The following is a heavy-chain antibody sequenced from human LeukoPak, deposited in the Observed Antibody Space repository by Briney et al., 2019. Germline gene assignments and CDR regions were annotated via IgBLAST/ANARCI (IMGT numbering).Heavy chain of an antibody. Sequence: PSETLSLTCTVSGDSISSYYWSWIRQPPGKGLEGLGYIYYSGSTNYNPSLKSRVTISVDTSKNQFSLKLSSVTAADTAVYYCARDLDSSGWHNWFDPWGQGTLVTVSS. CDR1: GDSISSYY. CDR2: IYYSGST. D-gene: IGHD6-19*01. CDR3: ARDLDSSGWHNWFDP. J-gene: IGHJ5*02. V-gene: IGHV4-59*01.